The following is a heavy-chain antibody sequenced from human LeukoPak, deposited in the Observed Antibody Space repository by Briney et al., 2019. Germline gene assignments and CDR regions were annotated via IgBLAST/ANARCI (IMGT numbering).Heavy chain of an antibody. CDR2: ISGSGGST. Sequence: GGSLRLSCAASGITFSSYGMSWVRQAPGKGLEWVSAISGSGGSTYYADSVKGRFTISRDNSKNTLYLQMNSLRAEDTAVYYCAKGPFRDSWYNWFDPWGQGTLVTVSS. CDR3: AKGPFRDSWYNWFDP. J-gene: IGHJ5*02. D-gene: IGHD6-13*01. V-gene: IGHV3-23*01. CDR1: GITFSSYG.